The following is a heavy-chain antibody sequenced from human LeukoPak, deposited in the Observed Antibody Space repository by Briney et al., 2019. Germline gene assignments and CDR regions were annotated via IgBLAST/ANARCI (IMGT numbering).Heavy chain of an antibody. J-gene: IGHJ4*02. Sequence: GGSLRLSCAASGFSFSTYAMHWVRQAPGKGLEWVALIWHDASHTFYTDSVKGRFTISRDNSKNTVYLQMNSLGGEDTAVYYCESEIFGSGSYPDYWGQGTLVTVSS. CDR2: IWHDASHT. CDR3: ESEIFGSGSYPDY. CDR1: GFSFSTYA. D-gene: IGHD3-10*01. V-gene: IGHV3-33*01.